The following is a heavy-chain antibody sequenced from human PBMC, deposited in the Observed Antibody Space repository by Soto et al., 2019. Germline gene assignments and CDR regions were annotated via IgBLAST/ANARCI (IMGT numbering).Heavy chain of an antibody. CDR1: GFTFSSYS. Sequence: PGGSLRLSCAASGFTFSSYSMNWVRQAPGKGLEWVSYISSSSSTIYYADSVKGRFTISRDNAKNSLYLQMNSLRAEDTAVYYCARGGRIRKNWFDPWGQGTLVTVSS. CDR2: ISSSSSTI. CDR3: ARGGRIRKNWFDP. J-gene: IGHJ5*02. V-gene: IGHV3-48*01. D-gene: IGHD3-10*01.